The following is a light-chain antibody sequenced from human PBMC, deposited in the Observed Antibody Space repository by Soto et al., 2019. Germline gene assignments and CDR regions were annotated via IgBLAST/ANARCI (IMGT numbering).Light chain of an antibody. CDR3: QQYYNWWT. J-gene: IGKJ1*01. CDR2: GAS. V-gene: IGKV3-15*01. Sequence: IVRTQAPSTLSVSPVYRATLSFRASQSVGSNLAWYQQKPGQAPRLLIYGASTRVTGIPARFSGSGSGTEFTLTISSLQSEDFAVYHCQQYYNWWTFGQGTKVDIK. CDR1: QSVGSN.